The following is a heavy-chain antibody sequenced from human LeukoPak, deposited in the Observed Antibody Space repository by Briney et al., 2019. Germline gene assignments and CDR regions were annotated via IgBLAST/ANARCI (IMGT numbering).Heavy chain of an antibody. V-gene: IGHV3-48*04. CDR3: AKLGVVPAAIPNWFDP. Sequence: GGSLRLSCAASGFTFSSYSMNWVRQAPGKGLEWVSYISSSSSTIYYADSVKGRFTISRDNAKNSLYLQMNSLRAEDTAVYYCAKLGVVPAAIPNWFDPWGQGTLVTVSS. CDR1: GFTFSSYS. D-gene: IGHD2-2*02. J-gene: IGHJ5*02. CDR2: ISSSSSTI.